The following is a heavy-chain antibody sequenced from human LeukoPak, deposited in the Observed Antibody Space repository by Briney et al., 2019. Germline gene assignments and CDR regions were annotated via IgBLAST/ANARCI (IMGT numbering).Heavy chain of an antibody. CDR3: TTSLSGYDFLFDY. J-gene: IGHJ4*02. V-gene: IGHV3-15*01. CDR1: GFTFSNAW. D-gene: IGHD5-12*01. Sequence: TTGGSLRLSCAASGFTFSNAWMSWVRQAPGKGLEWVGRIKSKTDGGTTDYAAPVKGRFTISRDDSKNTLYLQMNNLQTEDTAVYYCTTSLSGYDFLFDYWGQGTLVTVSS. CDR2: IKSKTDGGTT.